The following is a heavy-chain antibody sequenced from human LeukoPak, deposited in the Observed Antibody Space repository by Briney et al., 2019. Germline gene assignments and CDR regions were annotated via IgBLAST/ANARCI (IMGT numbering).Heavy chain of an antibody. V-gene: IGHV3-7*01. CDR2: IKKDGNDK. Sequence: GGSLRLSCAASGFTFNSYWMTWVRQAPGKGLEWVASIKKDGNDKYYVDSVKGRFTISRDNARSSLSLQMNSLRVEDTALYYCARGRDHSWFGEIWDYACDIWGQGTMVTVSS. J-gene: IGHJ3*02. D-gene: IGHD3-10*01. CDR1: GFTFNSYW. CDR3: ARGRDHSWFGEIWDYACDI.